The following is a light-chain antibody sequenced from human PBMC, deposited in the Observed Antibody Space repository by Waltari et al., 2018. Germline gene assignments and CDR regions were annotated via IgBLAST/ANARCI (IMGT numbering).Light chain of an antibody. V-gene: IGLV2-14*03. CDR1: SSDIGYYIY. CDR2: DVS. Sequence: QSALTQPASVSGSPGQSLTISCTGTSSDIGYYIYVSWYQQHPGKAPKLMIYDVSNRPSGVSNRFSGSKSGNTASLTISGLQAEDEADYYCSSYTTSSTVVFGGGTKLTVL. J-gene: IGLJ2*01. CDR3: SSYTTSSTVV.